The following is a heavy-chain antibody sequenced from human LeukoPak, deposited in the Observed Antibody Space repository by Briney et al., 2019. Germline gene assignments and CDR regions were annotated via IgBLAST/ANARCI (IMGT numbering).Heavy chain of an antibody. Sequence: GGSLRLSCVASGFTFSSYEMNWVRQAPGKGLEWLSYIGSSDSTTHYADSVKGRFTISRDNAKNSLYLQMNSLRVEDTAVYYCAKGRTEGGTLALDYWGQGTLVTVSS. CDR3: AKGRTEGGTLALDY. V-gene: IGHV3-48*03. CDR2: IGSSDSTT. J-gene: IGHJ4*02. CDR1: GFTFSSYE. D-gene: IGHD6-19*01.